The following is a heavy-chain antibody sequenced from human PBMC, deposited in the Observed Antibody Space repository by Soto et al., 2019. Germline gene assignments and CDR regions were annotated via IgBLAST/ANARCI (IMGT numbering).Heavy chain of an antibody. CDR2: INTDGSST. CDR1: GFTFNNYW. V-gene: IGHV3-74*01. D-gene: IGHD5-12*01. J-gene: IGHJ4*02. Sequence: GSLRLSCVASGFTFNNYWMHWVRQVPGKGLVWLARINTDGSSTTYADSVKGRFTMSRDNAKKTLFLQLNSLRVEDTAMYYCVRDRGYSGYYNWGQGTLVTVAS. CDR3: VRDRGYSGYYN.